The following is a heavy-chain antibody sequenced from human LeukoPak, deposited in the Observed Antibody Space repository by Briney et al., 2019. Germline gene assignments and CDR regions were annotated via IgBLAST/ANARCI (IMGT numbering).Heavy chain of an antibody. D-gene: IGHD6-6*01. CDR1: GFTFSSYA. Sequence: GGSLRLSCAASGFTFSSYAMSWVRQAPGKGLEWVSAITDSGGDTYHADSVKGRFTISRDNSKNTLFLQMNSLRAEDTAVYYCAKGSSSSRPYYSDYWGQGTLVTVSS. CDR3: AKGSSSSRPYYSDY. J-gene: IGHJ4*02. CDR2: ITDSGGDT. V-gene: IGHV3-23*01.